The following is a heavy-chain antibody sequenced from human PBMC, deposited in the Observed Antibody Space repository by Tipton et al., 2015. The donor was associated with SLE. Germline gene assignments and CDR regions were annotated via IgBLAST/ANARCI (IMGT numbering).Heavy chain of an antibody. D-gene: IGHD1-26*01. CDR3: AKYGGLGPTTRYGMDV. CDR2: ISASGGST. CDR1: GFTFSSYA. V-gene: IGHV3-23*01. Sequence: SLRLSCATSGFTFSSYAMSWARRAPGKGLEWVSTISASGGSTYYADSVKGRLTISRDNSKKTLYLQLDSLSAEDTAVYYCAKYGGLGPTTRYGMDVWGQGTTVIVSS. J-gene: IGHJ6*02.